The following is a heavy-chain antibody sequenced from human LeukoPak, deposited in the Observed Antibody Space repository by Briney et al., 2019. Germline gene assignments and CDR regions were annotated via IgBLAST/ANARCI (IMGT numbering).Heavy chain of an antibody. D-gene: IGHD2-21*01. CDR1: GFTFHDYG. CDR3: ARDPNSHDY. CDR2: IDWNGGRT. Sequence: GGSLRLSCAASGFTFHDYGMSWVRQVPGKGLEGGSDIDWNGGRTVYADSVTGRFTISRDNAKNSLYLQMNSLRAEDTALYYCARDPNSHDYWGQGTLVTVSS. J-gene: IGHJ4*02. V-gene: IGHV3-20*04.